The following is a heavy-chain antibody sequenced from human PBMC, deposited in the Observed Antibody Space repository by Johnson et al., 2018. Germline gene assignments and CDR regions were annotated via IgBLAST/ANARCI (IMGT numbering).Heavy chain of an antibody. J-gene: IGHJ3*02. V-gene: IGHV3-23*04. CDR2: ISDSGSSA. CDR3: AKDQISRDRGVGPLHI. D-gene: IGHD3-10*01. Sequence: VQLVESGGGLVQPGGSLRLSCAVSGFTFANYAMNWVRQAPGKGLEWGAVISDSGSSAYFADSANGRFTIPTHTSKHTMHLQMNSLQAEDKAVYYCAKDQISRDRGVGPLHIWGQGTRVIVSS. CDR1: GFTFANYA.